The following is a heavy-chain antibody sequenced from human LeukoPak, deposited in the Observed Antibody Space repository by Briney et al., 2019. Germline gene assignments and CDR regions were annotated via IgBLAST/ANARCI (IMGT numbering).Heavy chain of an antibody. CDR1: GYSFTNYW. Sequence: GGSLKISCKGSGYSFTNYWIGWVRQMPGKGLEWMGIIYPGDSDTRYSPSFQGQVTISADKSISTAYLQWSSLKASDTAMYYCARHQGSYYGSADYWGQGTLVTVSS. CDR2: IYPGDSDT. J-gene: IGHJ4*02. V-gene: IGHV5-51*01. CDR3: ARHQGSYYGSADY. D-gene: IGHD3-10*01.